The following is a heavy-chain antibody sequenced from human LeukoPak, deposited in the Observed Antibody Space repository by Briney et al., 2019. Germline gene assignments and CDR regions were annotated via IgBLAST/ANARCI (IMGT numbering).Heavy chain of an antibody. CDR1: GGSISSSSYY. Sequence: SETLSLTCTVSGGSISSSSYYWGWIRQPPGKGLEWIGSIYYSGSTYYNPSLKSRVTISVDTSKNQFSLKLSSVTAADTAVYYCATMKIFYAFDIWAQGKMVPVS. CDR3: ATMKIFYAFDI. CDR2: IYYSGST. J-gene: IGHJ3*02. V-gene: IGHV4-39*01.